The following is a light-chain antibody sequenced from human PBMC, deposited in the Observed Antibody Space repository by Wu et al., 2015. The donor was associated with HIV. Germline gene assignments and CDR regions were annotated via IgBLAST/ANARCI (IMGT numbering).Light chain of an antibody. V-gene: IGKV3-20*01. CDR2: GTS. CDR1: QSISSST. CDR3: QQYGSSPWA. Sequence: EIVMTQSPATLSLSPGERATLSCRASQSISSSTLSWYQQKPGQAPRLLIYGTSTRATGIPDRFSGSGSGTDFTLTISRLEPEDFAVYYCQQYGSSPWAFGQGTKVEIK. J-gene: IGKJ1*01.